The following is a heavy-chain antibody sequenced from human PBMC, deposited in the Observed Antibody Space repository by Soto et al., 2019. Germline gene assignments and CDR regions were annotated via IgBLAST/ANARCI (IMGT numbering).Heavy chain of an antibody. J-gene: IGHJ5*02. CDR2: ISAYNGNT. CDR1: GYTFTSYG. CDR3: ARVWGRARRFDP. D-gene: IGHD7-27*01. V-gene: IGHV1-18*01. Sequence: QVQLVQSGAEVKNPGASVKVSCKASGYTFTSYGITWVRQAPGQGIEWMGWISAYNGNTNYAQKLQGRVTMTTDTSTRTDYMELRILSTDDTAVYYCARVWGRARRFDPWGQGTLVTVSS.